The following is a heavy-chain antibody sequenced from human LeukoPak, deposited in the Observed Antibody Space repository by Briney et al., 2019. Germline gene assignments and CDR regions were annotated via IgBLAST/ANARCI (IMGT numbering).Heavy chain of an antibody. CDR1: GFTFSSYA. CDR3: ASESPLYYDGNSGF. Sequence: LPGGSLRLSCAASGFTFSSYAMSWVRQAPGKGLEWVSAISGSGGSTYYADSVKGRFTISRDNSKNTLYLQMNSLRAEDTAVYYCASESPLYYDGNSGFWGQGTLVTVSS. J-gene: IGHJ4*02. V-gene: IGHV3-23*01. CDR2: ISGSGGST. D-gene: IGHD4-23*01.